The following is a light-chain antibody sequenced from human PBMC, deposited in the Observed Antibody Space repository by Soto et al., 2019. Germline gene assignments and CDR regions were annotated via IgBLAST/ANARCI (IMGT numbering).Light chain of an antibody. J-gene: IGKJ3*01. CDR3: QQYSTWLFT. V-gene: IGKV3-15*01. CDR1: QSVGSD. Sequence: EIVMTQSPATLSVSPGERATLSCRASQSVGSDLAWYQQKPGQAPRLLIYAASTRPAGVPARFSGSGSGTEFTLTVTSLQSEDFALYYCQQYSTWLFTFGPGTRVDIK. CDR2: AAS.